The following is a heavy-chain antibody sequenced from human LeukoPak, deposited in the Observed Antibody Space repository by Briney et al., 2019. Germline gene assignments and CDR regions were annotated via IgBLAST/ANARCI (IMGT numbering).Heavy chain of an antibody. Sequence: GESLKISCKGSGYTFTTYWIGWVRQMPGKGLEWMGIIYPGDSDPRYSPSFQGQVTISADKSISTAYLQWSSLKASDGAMYYCVRHGLGSSWFGFDYWGQGTLVTVSS. CDR2: IYPGDSDP. V-gene: IGHV5-51*01. CDR3: VRHGLGSSWFGFDY. J-gene: IGHJ4*02. D-gene: IGHD6-13*01. CDR1: GYTFTTYW.